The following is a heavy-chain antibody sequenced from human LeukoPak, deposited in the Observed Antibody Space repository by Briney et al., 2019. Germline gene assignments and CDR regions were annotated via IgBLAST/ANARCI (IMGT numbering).Heavy chain of an antibody. CDR2: ISGDGGST. Sequence: GGSLRLSCAASGFTFSSYAMSWVRQAPGKGLEWVSDISGDGGSTYYADSVKGRFTISRDNSKNTLYLQMNSLRAEDTAVYYCAKDPSEAEYYDILTGYSHQNWFDPWGQGTLVTVSS. V-gene: IGHV3-23*01. D-gene: IGHD3-9*01. CDR3: AKDPSEAEYYDILTGYSHQNWFDP. J-gene: IGHJ5*02. CDR1: GFTFSSYA.